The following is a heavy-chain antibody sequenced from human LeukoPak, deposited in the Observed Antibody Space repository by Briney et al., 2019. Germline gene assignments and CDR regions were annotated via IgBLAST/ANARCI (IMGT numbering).Heavy chain of an antibody. D-gene: IGHD3-10*01. Sequence: PSETLSLTCTVSGGSISSSNYYWGWIRQPPGKGLEWLGYIFYTGTTNYNPSLKSRVTISVDLPKNQCSLRLTSLTAADTAVYFCARMNYYGSYYFDFWGQGTLVTVSS. CDR3: ARMNYYGSYYFDF. CDR1: GGSISSSNYY. J-gene: IGHJ4*02. V-gene: IGHV4-61*05. CDR2: IFYTGTT.